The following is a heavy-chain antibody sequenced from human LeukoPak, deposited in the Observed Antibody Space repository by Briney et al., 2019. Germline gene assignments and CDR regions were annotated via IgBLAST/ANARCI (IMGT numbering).Heavy chain of an antibody. D-gene: IGHD1-1*01. CDR3: ARSVQEIDY. CDR2: INHSGST. Sequence: PSETLSLTCAVYGGSFSGYYWSWIRQPPGKGLEWIGEINHSGSTNYNPSLKSRVTISVDTSKNQFSLKLSSVTAADTAVYYCARSVQEIDYWGQGTLVTVSS. J-gene: IGHJ4*02. V-gene: IGHV4-34*01. CDR1: GGSFSGYY.